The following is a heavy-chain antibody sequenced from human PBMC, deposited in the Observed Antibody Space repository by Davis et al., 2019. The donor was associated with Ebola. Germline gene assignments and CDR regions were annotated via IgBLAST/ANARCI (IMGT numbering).Heavy chain of an antibody. CDR3: AAELTGDAFDV. V-gene: IGHV3-7*03. CDR2: IKQDGSKT. J-gene: IGHJ3*01. Sequence: PGGSLRLSCAASGFQFSSYAISWVRQAPGKGLEWVANIKQDGSKTNYVDSVKDRFTISRDNAKNSLFLQMNNLRADDTAVYYCAAELTGDAFDVWGRGTMVTVSS. D-gene: IGHD3-9*01. CDR1: GFQFSSYA.